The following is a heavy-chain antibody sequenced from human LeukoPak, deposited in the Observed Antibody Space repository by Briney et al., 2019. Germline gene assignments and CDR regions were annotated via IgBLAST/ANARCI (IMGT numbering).Heavy chain of an antibody. CDR3: ARTDYGVYVDY. CDR1: GYSISSGYY. CDR2: IYHSGST. D-gene: IGHD4-17*01. V-gene: IGHV4-38-2*01. J-gene: IGHJ4*02. Sequence: PSETLSLTCAFSGYSISSGYYWAWIRQPPGKGLEWIGSIYHSGSTYYNPSLKSRVTISVDTSKNQFSLKLSSMTAADTAVYYCARTDYGVYVDYWGQGTLVTVSS.